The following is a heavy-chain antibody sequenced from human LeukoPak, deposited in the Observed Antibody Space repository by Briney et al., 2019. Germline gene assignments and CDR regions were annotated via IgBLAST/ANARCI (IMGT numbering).Heavy chain of an antibody. J-gene: IGHJ6*03. D-gene: IGHD3-3*01. V-gene: IGHV1-18*01. CDR1: GYTFTSYG. CDR3: ARQGIRFLERFPTDYYYMDV. Sequence: GASVKVSCKASGYTFTSYGISWVRQAPGQGLEWMGWISAYNGNTNYAQKLQGRVTMTTDTSTSTAYMELRSLRSDDTAVYYCARQGIRFLERFPTDYYYMDVWGKGTTVTVSS. CDR2: ISAYNGNT.